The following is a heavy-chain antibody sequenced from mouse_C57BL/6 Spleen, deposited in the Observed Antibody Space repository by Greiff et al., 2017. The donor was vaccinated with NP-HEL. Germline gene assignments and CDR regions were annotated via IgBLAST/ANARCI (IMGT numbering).Heavy chain of an antibody. CDR1: GYTFTSYW. CDR2: INPSNGGT. D-gene: IGHD2-2*01. CDR3: ARMRLGYVAMDY. J-gene: IGHJ4*01. Sequence: QVQLKQPGTELVKPGASVKLSCKASGYTFTSYWMHWVKQRPGQGLEWIGNINPSNGGTNYNEKFKSKATLTVDKSSSTAYMQLSSLTSEDSAVYYCARMRLGYVAMDYWGQGTSVTVSS. V-gene: IGHV1-53*01.